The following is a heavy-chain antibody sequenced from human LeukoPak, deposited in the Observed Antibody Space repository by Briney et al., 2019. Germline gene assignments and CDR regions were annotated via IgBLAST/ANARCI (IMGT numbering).Heavy chain of an antibody. CDR1: GFTFNDYY. Sequence: GGSLRLSCAASGFTFNDYYMAWIRQAPGKGLEWVGHIKSKTDGGTTDYAAPVKDRFTISRDDSKNTLYLQMNSLKTEDTAVYYCTTDRYSLDYWGQGTLVTVSS. CDR3: TTDRYSLDY. D-gene: IGHD1-1*01. J-gene: IGHJ4*02. V-gene: IGHV3-15*01. CDR2: IKSKTDGGTT.